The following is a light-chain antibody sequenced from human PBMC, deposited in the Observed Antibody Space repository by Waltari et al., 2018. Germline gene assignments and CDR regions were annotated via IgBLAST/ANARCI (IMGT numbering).Light chain of an antibody. Sequence: DIQMTQSPSSLSASVGDRVTITCRASQGISKSLACYQPKPGKVPKLLIYAASTFQSGVPSRFSDSGSGTDFTRTISSLQPEDAATYYCQNDHTAPPKSTFGGGTRVEIK. CDR2: AAS. J-gene: IGKJ4*01. CDR1: QGISKS. CDR3: QNDHTAPPKST. V-gene: IGKV1-27*01.